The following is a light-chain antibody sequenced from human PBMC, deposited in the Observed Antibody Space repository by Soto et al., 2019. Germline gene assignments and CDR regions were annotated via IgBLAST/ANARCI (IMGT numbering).Light chain of an antibody. CDR2: SAS. CDR1: QSVSSN. J-gene: IGKJ4*01. V-gene: IGKV3-20*01. Sequence: EIVMTQSPATLSVSPGERATLSCRASQSVSSNLAWYQQKPGQAPRLLIYSASSRATGIPGRFSGSGSGTDFTLTIKRLEPEDFAVYYCKQYGSSPFTVGGGTKVDIK. CDR3: KQYGSSPFT.